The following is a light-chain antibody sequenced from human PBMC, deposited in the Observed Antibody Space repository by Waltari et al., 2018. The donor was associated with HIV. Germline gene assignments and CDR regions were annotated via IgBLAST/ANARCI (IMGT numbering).Light chain of an antibody. V-gene: IGKV4-1*01. J-gene: IGKJ1*01. CDR3: QQYYSSPWT. CDR2: WAS. Sequence: DIVMTQYPDSLAVSLGERATINCKSSKSVLYSSSNRNYLALYQQKPWQPPKLLIYWASTPDSGVPDRFSCSGSGTDFTLTISSLPADDVAVYYCQQYYSSPWTFGQVTKVEIK. CDR1: KSVLYSSSNRNY.